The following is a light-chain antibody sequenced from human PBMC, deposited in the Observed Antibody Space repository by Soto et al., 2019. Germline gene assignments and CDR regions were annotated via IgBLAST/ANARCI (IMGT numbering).Light chain of an antibody. J-gene: IGLJ1*01. Sequence: SVLTQPASVSGSPGQSITISCTGTSSDVGGYNYVSWYQQHPGKAPKLMIYDVSNRPSGVSNRFSGSKSGNTASLTISGLQAEDEADYSCSSYTSSSTPYVFGTGTKVTV. CDR2: DVS. CDR3: SSYTSSSTPYV. CDR1: SSDVGGYNY. V-gene: IGLV2-14*01.